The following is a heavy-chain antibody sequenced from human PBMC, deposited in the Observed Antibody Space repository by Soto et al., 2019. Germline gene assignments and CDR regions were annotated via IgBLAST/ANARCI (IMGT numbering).Heavy chain of an antibody. D-gene: IGHD4-17*01. CDR3: AVIHPAYYGAQPLDY. CDR1: GGSISSGGYY. V-gene: IGHV4-31*03. J-gene: IGHJ4*02. Sequence: QVQLQESGPGLVKPSQTLSLTCTVSGGSISSGGYYWSWIRQHPGKGLEWIGYIYYSGSTYDNPSLKSRVTISVDTSKNQFSLKLSSVTAADTAVYYCAVIHPAYYGAQPLDYWGQGTLVTVSS. CDR2: IYYSGST.